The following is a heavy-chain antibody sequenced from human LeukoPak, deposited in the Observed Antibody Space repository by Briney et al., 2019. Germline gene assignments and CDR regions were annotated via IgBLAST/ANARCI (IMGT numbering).Heavy chain of an antibody. CDR1: GYTLTELS. J-gene: IGHJ4*02. D-gene: IGHD3-22*01. Sequence: GASVKVSCKVSGYTLTELSMHWVRQAPGKGLEWMGGFDPEDGETIYAQKFQGGVTMTEDTSTDTAYMELNRLRSEDTAVYYCATAYYDSGGYYGEYYFDYWGKGTLSPSPQ. CDR2: FDPEDGET. V-gene: IGHV1-24*01. CDR3: ATAYYDSGGYYGEYYFDY.